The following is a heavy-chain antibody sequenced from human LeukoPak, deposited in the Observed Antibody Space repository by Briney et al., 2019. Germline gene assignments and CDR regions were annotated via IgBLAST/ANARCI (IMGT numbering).Heavy chain of an antibody. Sequence: ASVKVSCTASGYTFTGYYMHWVRQAPGQGLEWMGWINPNSGGTNYAQKFQGRVTMTRDTSISTAYMELSRLRSDDTAVYYCWYSGSYLYYYGMDVWGQGTTVTVSS. CDR2: INPNSGGT. D-gene: IGHD1-26*01. CDR3: WYSGSYLYYYGMDV. J-gene: IGHJ6*02. V-gene: IGHV1-2*02. CDR1: GYTFTGYY.